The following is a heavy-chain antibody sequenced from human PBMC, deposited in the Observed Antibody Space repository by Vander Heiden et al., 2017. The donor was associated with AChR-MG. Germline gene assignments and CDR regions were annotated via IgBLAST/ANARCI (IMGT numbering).Heavy chain of an antibody. D-gene: IGHD3-3*01. CDR2: ISGSGGST. Sequence: EVQLLESGGGLVQPGGSLRLPCAASGFTFSSYAMSWVRQAPGKGLEWVSAISGSGGSTYYADSVKGRFTISRDNSKNTLYLQMNSLRAEDTAVYYCAKGDDYDFWSGYQAFDYWGQGTLVTVSS. V-gene: IGHV3-23*01. J-gene: IGHJ4*02. CDR1: GFTFSSYA. CDR3: AKGDDYDFWSGYQAFDY.